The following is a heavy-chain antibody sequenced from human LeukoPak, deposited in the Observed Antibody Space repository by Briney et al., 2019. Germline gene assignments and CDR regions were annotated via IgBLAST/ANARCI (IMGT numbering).Heavy chain of an antibody. CDR1: GFTFSSYW. CDR3: AKLSGSYHSAAFDI. CDR2: IASSGGST. V-gene: IGHV3-23*01. D-gene: IGHD1-26*01. J-gene: IGHJ3*02. Sequence: GGSLRLSCAASGFTFSSYWMHWVRQAPGKGLEWVSLIASSGGSTYYADSVKGRFTISRDNSKNTLYLKMNSLRAEDAAVYYCAKLSGSYHSAAFDIWGQGTMVTVSS.